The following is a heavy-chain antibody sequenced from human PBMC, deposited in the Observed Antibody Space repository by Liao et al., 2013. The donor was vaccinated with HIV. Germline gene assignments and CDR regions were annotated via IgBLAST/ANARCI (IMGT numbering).Heavy chain of an antibody. V-gene: IGHV4-61*02. CDR3: ARGTTTRPWASQPLTWFDP. D-gene: IGHD2/OR15-2a*01. CDR2: IYQSGTT. J-gene: IGHJ5*02. Sequence: QVQLQESGPGLVKPSQTLSLTCTVSGGSISSGSYYWSWIRQPAGKGLEWIGYIYQSGTTAYNPSLKSRVTISVDTSRNQFSLKLTSVTAADTAVYYCARGTTTRPWASQPLTWFDPWGQGTLVTVSS. CDR1: GGSISSGSYY.